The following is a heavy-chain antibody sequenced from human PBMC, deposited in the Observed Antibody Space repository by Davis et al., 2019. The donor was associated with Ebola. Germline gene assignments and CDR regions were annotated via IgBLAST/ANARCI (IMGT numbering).Heavy chain of an antibody. CDR2: VHGGNGNT. CDR3: ARASFGYNSGWYADY. CDR1: GFILTNYA. Sequence: AASVKVSCKASGFILTNYAIHWVRQAPGQRLEWMGWVHGGNGNTNYSQRFQGRVTITTDTSASTVYLDLTSLRSDDTAVFYCARASFGYNSGWYADYWGPGSLVTVSS. D-gene: IGHD6-19*01. V-gene: IGHV1-3*01. J-gene: IGHJ4*02.